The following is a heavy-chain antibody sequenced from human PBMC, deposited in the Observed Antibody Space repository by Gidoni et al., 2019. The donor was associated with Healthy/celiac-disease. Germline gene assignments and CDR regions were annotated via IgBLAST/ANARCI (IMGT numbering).Heavy chain of an antibody. CDR3: ARQYCTNGVCFTPRFDY. V-gene: IGHV4-39*01. CDR2: INYSGST. J-gene: IGHJ4*02. CDR1: GGSISRSSYY. Sequence: QLQLQESVPGLVKPSETLSLTCTVPGGSISRSSYYWGWSRRPPGKGLEWIGSINYSGSTNYNPSLKSRVTISVDTSKNQFSLKLSSVTAADTAVYYCARQYCTNGVCFTPRFDYWGQGTLVTVSS. D-gene: IGHD2-8*01.